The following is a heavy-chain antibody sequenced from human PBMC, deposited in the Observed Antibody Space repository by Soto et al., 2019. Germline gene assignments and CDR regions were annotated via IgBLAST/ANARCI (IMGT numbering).Heavy chain of an antibody. Sequence: QVQLQESGPGLVKPSETLSLTCTVSGGSISSYYWSWIRQPPGKGLEWIGYIYYSGSTNYSPSLKSRVTISVDTSKNQFSLKLSSVTAADTAVYYCAMEVDYCGGDCYKGRRFDYWGQGTLVTVSS. CDR1: GGSISSYY. J-gene: IGHJ4*02. V-gene: IGHV4-59*01. D-gene: IGHD2-21*02. CDR2: IYYSGST. CDR3: AMEVDYCGGDCYKGRRFDY.